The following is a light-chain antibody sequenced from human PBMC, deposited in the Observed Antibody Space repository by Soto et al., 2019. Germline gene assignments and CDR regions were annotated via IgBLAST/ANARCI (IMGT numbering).Light chain of an antibody. CDR1: QGISSF. CDR2: GAS. J-gene: IGKJ3*01. Sequence: IQLTQSPSSLSASVGDRVTITCRASQGISSFLAWYQQKPGKAPKLLIYGASTLQSGVPSRFSGSGSGTDFTLTIGSRQPEDFATYYCQQLNSFPIPFGPGTKVDIK. V-gene: IGKV1-9*01. CDR3: QQLNSFPIP.